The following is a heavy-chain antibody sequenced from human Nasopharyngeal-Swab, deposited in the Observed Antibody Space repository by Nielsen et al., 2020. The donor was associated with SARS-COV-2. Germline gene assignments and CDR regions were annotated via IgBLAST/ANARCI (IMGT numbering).Heavy chain of an antibody. J-gene: IGHJ6*02. D-gene: IGHD6-6*01. V-gene: IGHV3-7*01. Sequence: GSLKISCAASGFTFRNYWMSWVRQAPGKGLEWVANIKQGGSEKHYVDSVKGRFTISRDDAKNSQSLQMNSLRVEDTAVYYCVRERESSYGMDVWGQGTTVTVSS. CDR3: VRERESSYGMDV. CDR2: IKQGGSEK. CDR1: GFTFRNYW.